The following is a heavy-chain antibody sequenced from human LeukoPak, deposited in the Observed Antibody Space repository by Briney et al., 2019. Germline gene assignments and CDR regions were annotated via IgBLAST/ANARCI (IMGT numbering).Heavy chain of an antibody. Sequence: GGSLRLSCAASGFTFSSYGMHCVRQAPGKGLEWVAVIWYDGSNKYYADSVKGRFTISRDNSKNTLYLQMNSLRAEDTAVYYCARDRDIVVVPAALGWFDPWGQGTLVTVSS. D-gene: IGHD2-2*01. V-gene: IGHV3-33*01. CDR2: IWYDGSNK. CDR3: ARDRDIVVVPAALGWFDP. J-gene: IGHJ5*02. CDR1: GFTFSSYG.